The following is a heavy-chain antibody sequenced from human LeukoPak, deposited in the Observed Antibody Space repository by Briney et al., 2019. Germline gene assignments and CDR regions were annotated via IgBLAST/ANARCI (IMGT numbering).Heavy chain of an antibody. J-gene: IGHJ4*02. CDR3: ARARGSFSYFFDD. D-gene: IGHD1-26*01. CDR2: IWYDASKQ. Sequence: PGGSLRLSCAASGFTFSTYGMHWVRQAPGKGLEWVAIIWYDASKQYYADSVNGRFTISRDNSENTLYLQMNSLRAEDTAVYYCARARGSFSYFFDDWGQGTLVTVSS. CDR1: GFTFSTYG. V-gene: IGHV3-33*08.